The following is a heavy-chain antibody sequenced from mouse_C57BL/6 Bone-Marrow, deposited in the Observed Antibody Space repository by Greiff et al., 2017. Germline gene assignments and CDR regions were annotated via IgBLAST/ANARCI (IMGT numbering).Heavy chain of an antibody. CDR2: INPYNGDT. CDR1: GYSFTGYF. CDR3: ARARYYYGSYYFDY. V-gene: IGHV1-37*01. J-gene: IGHJ2*01. Sequence: EVQLQQSGPELVKPGASVKISCKASGYSFTGYFMNWVQQSHGKSLEWIGRINPYNGDTFYNQKFKGQATLTVDNSSSTAHMEILSLTSEDFAVYYCARARYYYGSYYFDYWGQGTTLTVSS. D-gene: IGHD1-1*01.